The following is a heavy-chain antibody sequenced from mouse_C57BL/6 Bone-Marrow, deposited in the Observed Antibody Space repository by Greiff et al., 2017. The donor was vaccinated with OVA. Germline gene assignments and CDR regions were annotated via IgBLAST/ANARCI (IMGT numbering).Heavy chain of an antibody. CDR2: FHPYNDDT. Sequence: LEESGAELVKPGASVKMSCKASGYTFTTYPIEWMKQNHGKSLEWIGNFHPYNDDTKYNEKFKGKATLTVEKSSSTVYLELSRLTSDDSAVYYCARKNLYLHYAMDYWGQGTSVTVSS. D-gene: IGHD1-1*01. J-gene: IGHJ4*01. CDR3: ARKNLYLHYAMDY. V-gene: IGHV1-47*01. CDR1: GYTFTTYP.